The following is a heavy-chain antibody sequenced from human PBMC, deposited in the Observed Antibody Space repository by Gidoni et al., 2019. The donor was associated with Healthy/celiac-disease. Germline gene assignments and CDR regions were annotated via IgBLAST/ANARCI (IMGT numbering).Heavy chain of an antibody. CDR3: ARDRPYYYDSSGYPPDY. J-gene: IGHJ4*02. CDR2: ISSSSSTI. CDR1: GFPFSSYS. Sequence: EVQLVESGGGLVQPGGSLRLSCAASGFPFSSYSMNWVRQAPGKGLEWVSYISSSSSTIYYADSVKGRFTISRDNAKNSLYLQMNSLRAEDTAVYYCARDRPYYYDSSGYPPDYWGQGILVTVSS. V-gene: IGHV3-48*01. D-gene: IGHD3-22*01.